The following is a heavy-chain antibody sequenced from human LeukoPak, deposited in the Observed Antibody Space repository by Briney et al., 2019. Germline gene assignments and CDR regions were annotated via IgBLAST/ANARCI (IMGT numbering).Heavy chain of an antibody. CDR2: IYYSGST. D-gene: IGHD3-10*01. J-gene: IGHJ6*02. CDR1: GGSISSYY. CDR3: ASDNYYGSGRGSNV. Sequence: PSETLSLTCTVSGGSISSYYWSWIRQPPGKGLEWIGYIYYSGSTNYNPSLKSRVTISVDKSKNQFSLKLSSVTAADTAVYYCASDNYYGSGRGSNVWGLGTTVTVSS. V-gene: IGHV4-59*12.